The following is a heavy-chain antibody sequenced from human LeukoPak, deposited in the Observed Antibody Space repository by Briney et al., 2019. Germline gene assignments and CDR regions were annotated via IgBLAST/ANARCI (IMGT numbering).Heavy chain of an antibody. J-gene: IGHJ6*02. Sequence: GRSLRLSCAASGFTFSSYAMHWVRQAPGKGLEWVAVISNDGSNKYYADSVKGRFTISRDDSKNTLYLQMNSLRAEDTAVYYCARDGRISPYYAMDVWGQGTTVTVSS. CDR1: GFTFSSYA. CDR3: ARDGRISPYYAMDV. CDR2: ISNDGSNK. D-gene: IGHD1-26*01. V-gene: IGHV3-30-3*01.